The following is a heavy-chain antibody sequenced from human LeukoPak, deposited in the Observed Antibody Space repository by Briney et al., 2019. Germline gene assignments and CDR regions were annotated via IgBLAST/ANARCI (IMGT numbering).Heavy chain of an antibody. CDR1: GGTFSSYA. CDR2: IIPIFGTA. Sequence: SVKVSCKASGGTFSSYAISWVRQAPGQGLEWMGGIIPIFGTANYAQKFQGRVTITTDESTSTAYMELSSLRSEGTAVYYCARDWWHDYSNYVNVNPLDYWGQGTLVTVSS. J-gene: IGHJ4*02. V-gene: IGHV1-69*05. D-gene: IGHD4-11*01. CDR3: ARDWWHDYSNYVNVNPLDY.